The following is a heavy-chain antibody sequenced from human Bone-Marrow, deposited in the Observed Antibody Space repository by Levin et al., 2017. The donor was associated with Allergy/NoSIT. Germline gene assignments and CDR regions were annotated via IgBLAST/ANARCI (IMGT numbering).Heavy chain of an antibody. CDR3: AKPQSPGIAAARSPNWFDP. Sequence: PGGSLRLSCAASGFTFSSYGMHWVRQAPGKGLEWVAVISYDGSNKYYADSVKGRFTISRDNSKNTLYLQMNSLRAEDTAVYYCAKPQSPGIAAARSPNWFDPWGQGTLVTVSS. D-gene: IGHD6-13*01. CDR2: ISYDGSNK. V-gene: IGHV3-30*18. J-gene: IGHJ5*02. CDR1: GFTFSSYG.